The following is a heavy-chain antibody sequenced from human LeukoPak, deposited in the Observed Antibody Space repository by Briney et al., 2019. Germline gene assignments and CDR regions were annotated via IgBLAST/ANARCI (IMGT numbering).Heavy chain of an antibody. CDR3: ARGGRYSSGWPYFDF. D-gene: IGHD6-19*01. V-gene: IGHV4-61*01. CDR2: IYYRSGST. Sequence: SETLSLTCTVSDGSVSSGSYYWNWIRQPPGKGLEWIGYIYYRSGSTNYNPSLKSRVTISADTSRNQFSLKLASVTAAETAVYYCARGGRYSSGWPYFDFWGQGTLVTVSS. J-gene: IGHJ4*02. CDR1: DGSVSSGSYY.